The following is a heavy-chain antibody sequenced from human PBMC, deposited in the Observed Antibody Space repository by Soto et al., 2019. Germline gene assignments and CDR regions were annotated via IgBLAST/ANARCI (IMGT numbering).Heavy chain of an antibody. CDR1: GGSISSYS. CDR3: ARESGSYRSFDY. V-gene: IGHV4-4*07. CDR2: IYTSGTT. J-gene: IGHJ4*02. Sequence: SETLSLTCNVSGGSISSYSWTWIRQPAGKGLEWIGRIYTSGTTNYNPSLKSRVTMSVDTSKNQFSLKLSSVTAADTAVYYCARESGSYRSFDYWGQGTLVTVS. D-gene: IGHD3-16*02.